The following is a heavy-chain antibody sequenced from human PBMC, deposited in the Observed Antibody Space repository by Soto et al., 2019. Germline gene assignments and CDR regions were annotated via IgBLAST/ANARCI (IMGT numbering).Heavy chain of an antibody. CDR3: ASASTKYYHYYMDV. CDR2: IIPILGIA. V-gene: IGHV1-69*02. J-gene: IGHJ6*03. Sequence: ASVKVSCKASGGTFSSYTISWVRQAPRQGLEWMGRIIPILGIANYAQKFQGRVTITADKSTSTAYMELSSLRSEDTAVYYCASASTKYYHYYMDVWGKGTTVTVS. CDR1: GGTFSSYT.